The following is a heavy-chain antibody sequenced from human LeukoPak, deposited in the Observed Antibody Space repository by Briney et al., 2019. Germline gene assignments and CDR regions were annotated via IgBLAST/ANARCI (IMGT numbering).Heavy chain of an antibody. D-gene: IGHD6-13*01. Sequence: ASVKVSCTASGGTFSSYAISWARQAPGQGLEWMGGIIPIFGTANYAQKFQGRVTITADESTSTAYMELSSLRSEDTAVYYCARDRTARRYSSSWYLPYFDYWGQGTLVTVSS. CDR1: GGTFSSYA. V-gene: IGHV1-69*13. CDR2: IIPIFGTA. CDR3: ARDRTARRYSSSWYLPYFDY. J-gene: IGHJ4*02.